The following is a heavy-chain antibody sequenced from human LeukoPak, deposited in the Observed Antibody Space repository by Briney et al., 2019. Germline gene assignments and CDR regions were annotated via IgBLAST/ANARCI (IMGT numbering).Heavy chain of an antibody. J-gene: IGHJ4*02. Sequence: SETLSLTCTVSGGSISSYYWSWIRQPPGKGLEWIGYIYYSGSTNYNPSLKSRVTISVDTSKNQFSLKLSSVTAADTAAYYCARARSGAPYIAAAGTFDYWGQGTLVTVSS. D-gene: IGHD6-13*01. CDR1: GGSISSYY. CDR2: IYYSGST. V-gene: IGHV4-59*01. CDR3: ARARSGAPYIAAAGTFDY.